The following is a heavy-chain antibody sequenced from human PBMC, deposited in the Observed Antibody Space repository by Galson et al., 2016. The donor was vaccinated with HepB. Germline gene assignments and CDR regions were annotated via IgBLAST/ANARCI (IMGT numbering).Heavy chain of an antibody. Sequence: SLRLSCAASGFTSSHYDMLWVRLVAARGLEWVSTIGSDGDTYYPGSVQGRFTVSRENAKNALYLQMHNLRAADTAVDYSAYPSVAWGQGTLVTVSS. D-gene: IGHD5/OR15-5a*01. CDR3: AYPSVA. V-gene: IGHV3-13*01. J-gene: IGHJ4*02. CDR2: IGSDGDT. CDR1: GFTSSHYD.